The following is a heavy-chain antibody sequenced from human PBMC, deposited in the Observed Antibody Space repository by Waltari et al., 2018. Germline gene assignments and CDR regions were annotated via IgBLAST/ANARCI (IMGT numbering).Heavy chain of an antibody. D-gene: IGHD6-6*01. V-gene: IGHV3-53*02. CDR2: IYSGGST. J-gene: IGHJ4*02. CDR1: GSPVRSNH. Sequence: EVQLVETGGGLIQPGGSLRLSCSAPGSPVRSNHMSWGRQAPGKGLEGVSVIYSGGSTYYADSVKGRFTISRDNSKNTLYLQMNSLRAEDTAVYYCARSLYINSNSYPYYFDYWGQGTLVTVSS. CDR3: ARSLYINSNSYPYYFDY.